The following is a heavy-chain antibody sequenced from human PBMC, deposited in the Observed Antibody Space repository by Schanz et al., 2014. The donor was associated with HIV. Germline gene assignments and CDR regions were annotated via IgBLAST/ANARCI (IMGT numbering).Heavy chain of an antibody. Sequence: EVQLVESGGGVVRPGGSLRLSCAASGFTFDDYGMSWVRQTPGKGLEWVSSIGSGGGYKYYADSVNGRFTISRDNAKNSLHLQMSRLGAEDTAVYYCARDLHDYGDARTDYWGQGILVTVSS. CDR3: ARDLHDYGDARTDY. CDR1: GFTFDDYG. CDR2: IGSGGGYK. V-gene: IGHV3-21*06. J-gene: IGHJ4*02. D-gene: IGHD4-17*01.